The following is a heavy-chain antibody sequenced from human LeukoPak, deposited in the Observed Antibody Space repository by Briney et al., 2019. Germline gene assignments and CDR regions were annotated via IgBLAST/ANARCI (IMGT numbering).Heavy chain of an antibody. CDR1: GYTFFTYG. CDR2: INPHTGDT. J-gene: IGHJ4*02. D-gene: IGHD2-21*01. V-gene: IGHV1-18*01. CDR3: ARGDFDFDS. Sequence: ASVKVSCKASGYTFFTYGISWVRQAPGQGLEWMGWINPHTGDTKSAQKFHDRVTMTADPFMDTAYMELRSLRSDDTAVYYCARGDFDFDSWGQGTLVIVS.